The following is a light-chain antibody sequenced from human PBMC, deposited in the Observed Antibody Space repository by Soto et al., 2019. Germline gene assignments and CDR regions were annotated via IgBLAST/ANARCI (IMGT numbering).Light chain of an antibody. CDR1: SSDVGGYSY. CDR3: QSYDNNLNGGV. J-gene: IGLJ3*02. Sequence: QSALTQPASVSGSPGQSITISCTGSSSDVGGYSYVSWYQQHPGKAPKLMIYEVSNRPSGVSNRFSGSKSGNTASLTISGLQAEDEADYYCQSYDNNLNGGVFGGGTKLTVL. CDR2: EVS. V-gene: IGLV2-14*01.